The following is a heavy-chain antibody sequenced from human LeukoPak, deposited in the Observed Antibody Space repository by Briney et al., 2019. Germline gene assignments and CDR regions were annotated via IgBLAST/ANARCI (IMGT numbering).Heavy chain of an antibody. J-gene: IGHJ4*02. V-gene: IGHV1-69*05. CDR2: IIPIFSTA. CDR3: ARDSAAVAGTVDY. Sequence: ASVKVSCKASGGTFSSYAISWVRQAPGQGLEWTGRIIPIFSTANYAQKFQGRVTITTDESTSTAYMELSSLRSEDTAVYYCARDSAAVAGTVDYWGQGTLVTVSS. CDR1: GGTFSSYA. D-gene: IGHD6-19*01.